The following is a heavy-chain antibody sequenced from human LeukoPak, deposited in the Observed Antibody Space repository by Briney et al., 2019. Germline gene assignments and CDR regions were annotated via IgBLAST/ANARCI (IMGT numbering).Heavy chain of an antibody. Sequence: SETLSLTCAVYGESFSSYYWSWIRQPPGKGLEWIGEINHSGSTNYNPSLKSRVIISVDTSKNQFSLKLSSVTAADTAVYYCARGVAAAILPYFDYWGQGTLVTVSS. CDR2: INHSGST. J-gene: IGHJ4*02. CDR1: GESFSSYY. CDR3: ARGVAAAILPYFDY. D-gene: IGHD2-15*01. V-gene: IGHV4-34*01.